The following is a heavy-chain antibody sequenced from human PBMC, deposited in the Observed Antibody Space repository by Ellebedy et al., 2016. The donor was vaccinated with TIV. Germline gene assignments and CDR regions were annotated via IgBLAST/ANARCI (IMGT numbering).Heavy chain of an antibody. V-gene: IGHV3-30*18. Sequence: GESLKISCAASGFTFSSYGMHWVRQAPGKGLEWVAVISSYDGNNKYYADPVKGRFTISRDDSKNTLYLQMNSLRAEDTAVYYCTKDRSYNTPYYFDYWGQGTLVTVSS. CDR1: GFTFSSYG. D-gene: IGHD1-1*01. J-gene: IGHJ4*02. CDR2: ISSYDGNNK. CDR3: TKDRSYNTPYYFDY.